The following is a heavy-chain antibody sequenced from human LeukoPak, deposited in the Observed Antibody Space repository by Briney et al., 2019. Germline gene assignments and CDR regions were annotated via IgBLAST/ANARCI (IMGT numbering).Heavy chain of an antibody. CDR1: GYRFAGYW. Sequence: GESLKISCKGSGYRFAGYWIGWVRQMPGKGLEWMGIIYPGDSDTRYSPSFQGQVTISADKSISTAYLQWSSLKASDTAMYYCARHRLPKYYFDYWGQGTLVTVSS. J-gene: IGHJ4*02. CDR3: ARHRLPKYYFDY. D-gene: IGHD4-11*01. CDR2: IYPGDSDT. V-gene: IGHV5-51*01.